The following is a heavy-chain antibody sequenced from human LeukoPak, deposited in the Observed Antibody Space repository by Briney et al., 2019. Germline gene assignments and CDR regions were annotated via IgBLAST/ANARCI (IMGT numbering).Heavy chain of an antibody. CDR2: MNPNSGNT. V-gene: IGHV1-8*01. J-gene: IGHJ4*02. Sequence: ASVKVSFKASGYTFTSYDINWVRQAPGQGLEWMGWMNPNSGNTGYAQKLQGRVTLTRNTSISTAYMELTSLRSEDTAVYYCARATIRYDSSGYYFDYWGQGALVTVSS. CDR3: ARATIRYDSSGYYFDY. CDR1: GYTFTSYD. D-gene: IGHD3-22*01.